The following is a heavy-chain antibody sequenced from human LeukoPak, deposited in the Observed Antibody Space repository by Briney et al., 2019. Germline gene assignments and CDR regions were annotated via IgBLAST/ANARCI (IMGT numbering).Heavy chain of an antibody. CDR3: ARVPGHYYDSSGRKAGDAFDI. D-gene: IGHD3-22*01. CDR1: GYTFTSYY. V-gene: IGHV1-46*01. Sequence: ASVKVSCKASGYTFTSYYMHWVRQAHGQGLEWMGIINPSGGSTSYAQKFQGRVTMTRDTSTSTVYMELSSLRSEDTAVHYCARVPGHYYDSSGRKAGDAFDIWGQGTMVTVSS. CDR2: INPSGGST. J-gene: IGHJ3*02.